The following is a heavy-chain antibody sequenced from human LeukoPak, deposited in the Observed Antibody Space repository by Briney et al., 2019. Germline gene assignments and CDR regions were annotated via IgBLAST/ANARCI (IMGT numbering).Heavy chain of an antibody. J-gene: IGHJ4*02. CDR2: INPNSGGT. V-gene: IGHV1-2*02. CDR3: ASAPLLHYYDSSGYYGY. Sequence: ASVKVSCKASGYTFTGYYMHWVRQAPGQGLEWMGWINPNSGGTNYAQKFQGRVTMTRDTSISTAYMELSRLRSDDTAVYYCASAPLLHYYDSSGYYGYWGQGTLVTVSS. D-gene: IGHD3-22*01. CDR1: GYTFTGYY.